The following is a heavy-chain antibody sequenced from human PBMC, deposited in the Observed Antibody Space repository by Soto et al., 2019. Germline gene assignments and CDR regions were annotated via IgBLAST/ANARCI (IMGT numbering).Heavy chain of an antibody. D-gene: IGHD3-22*01. CDR3: ATERHDSDSSGYKPWGY. J-gene: IGHJ4*02. CDR1: GASISGSDYY. CDR2: IYYTGST. Sequence: QLQLQESGPGLVKPAETLSLTCIVSGASISGSDYYWGWIRQPPGKGLEWIGTIYYTGSTYYSPSPSLKSRVTISIDTSKNQFSLNLRSVTAADTAVYYCATERHDSDSSGYKPWGYWGQGTLVTVSS. V-gene: IGHV4-39*01.